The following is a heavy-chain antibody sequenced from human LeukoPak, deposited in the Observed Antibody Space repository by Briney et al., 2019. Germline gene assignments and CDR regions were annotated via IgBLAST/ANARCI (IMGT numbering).Heavy chain of an antibody. CDR2: IYYSGST. CDR1: GGSISSYY. J-gene: IGHJ4*02. Sequence: SETLSLTCTVSGGSISSYYWSWIRQPPGKGLEWIGYIYYSGSTYYNPSLKSRVTISVDTSKNQFSLKLSSVTAADTAVYYCARAKIAAQMYYFDYWGQGTLVTVSS. D-gene: IGHD6-6*01. CDR3: ARAKIAAQMYYFDY. V-gene: IGHV4-59*12.